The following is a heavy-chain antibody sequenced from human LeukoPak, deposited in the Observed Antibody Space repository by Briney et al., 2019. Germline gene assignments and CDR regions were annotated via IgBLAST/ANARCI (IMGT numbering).Heavy chain of an antibody. CDR3: ATLKSGLVVAATGPYNWFDP. Sequence: SVKVPCKASGGTFSSYAISWVRQAPGQGLEWMGGIIPIFGTANYAQKFQGRVTITADESTSTAYMELSSLRSEDTAVYYCATLKSGLVVAATGPYNWFDPWGQGTLVTVSS. V-gene: IGHV1-69*01. CDR2: IIPIFGTA. J-gene: IGHJ5*02. CDR1: GGTFSSYA. D-gene: IGHD2-15*01.